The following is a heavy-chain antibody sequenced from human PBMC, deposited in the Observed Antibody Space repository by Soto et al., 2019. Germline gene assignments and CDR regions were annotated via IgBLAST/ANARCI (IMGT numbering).Heavy chain of an antibody. CDR1: GFTFSSYW. D-gene: IGHD3-16*01. CDR2: IKQDGSEK. CDR3: ARVGYYYYYYMDV. V-gene: IGHV3-7*01. J-gene: IGHJ6*03. Sequence: GGSLRLSCAASGFTFSSYWMSWVRQAPGKGLEWVANIKQDGSEKYYVDSVKGRFTISRDNAKNSLYLQMNSLRAEDTAVYYCARVGYYYYYYMDVWGKGTTVTVSS.